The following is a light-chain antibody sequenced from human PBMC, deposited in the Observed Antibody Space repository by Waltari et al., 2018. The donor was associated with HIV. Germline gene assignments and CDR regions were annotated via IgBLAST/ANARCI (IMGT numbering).Light chain of an antibody. CDR1: STDIGGYNY. CDR2: EVT. CDR3: TSYTTSSTRV. Sequence: QSALTQPASVSGSPVQSITISCSGTSTDIGGYNYVSWYQHHPGKAPKLIIYEVTNRPSGVSNRVSASKSGNTASLTISGLQAEDEADYYCTSYTTSSTRVFGGGTKLTVL. V-gene: IGLV2-14*01. J-gene: IGLJ3*02.